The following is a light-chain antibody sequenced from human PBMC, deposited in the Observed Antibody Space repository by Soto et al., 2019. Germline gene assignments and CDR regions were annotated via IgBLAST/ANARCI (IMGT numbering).Light chain of an antibody. V-gene: IGKV3-20*01. CDR3: QRYGSSPPFT. Sequence: EIVLTQSPGTLSLSPGERATLSCRASQRVSSSYLAWYQQKPGQAPRLLIYGASSRATGIPDRFSGSGSGADFALTISRLDAEDCAVYFWQRYGSSPPFTFGQGTKVEI. J-gene: IGKJ2*01. CDR2: GAS. CDR1: QRVSSSY.